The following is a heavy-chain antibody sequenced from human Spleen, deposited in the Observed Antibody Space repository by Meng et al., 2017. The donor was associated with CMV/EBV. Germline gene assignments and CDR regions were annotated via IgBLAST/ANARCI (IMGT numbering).Heavy chain of an antibody. Sequence: QVQLQESGPGLVKPSQTLSLTCTVSGGSISSGDYYWSWIRQPPGKGLEWIGYVYYSGSTYYNPSLRSRVTISVDTSKNQFSLKLSSVTAADTAVYYCAAFGFLEWLPPGYWGQGTLVTSPQ. D-gene: IGHD3-3*01. J-gene: IGHJ4*02. V-gene: IGHV4-30-4*08. CDR2: VYYSGST. CDR3: AAFGFLEWLPPGY. CDR1: GGSISSGDYY.